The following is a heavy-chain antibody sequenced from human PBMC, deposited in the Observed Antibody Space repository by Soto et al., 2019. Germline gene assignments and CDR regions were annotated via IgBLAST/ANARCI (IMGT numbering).Heavy chain of an antibody. V-gene: IGHV4-39*01. CDR3: ARQPFDYGDYVSDY. D-gene: IGHD4-17*01. J-gene: IGHJ4*02. Sequence: QLQLQESGPGLVKSSETLSLTCNVSGGSFSNSGYYWGWFRQPPGKGLEWVGSIDYSGITYYSLSLNSRVTISEDTSKSQFSLNLRSVTAADTAVYYCARQPFDYGDYVSDYWGKGILVTVSS. CDR2: IDYSGIT. CDR1: GGSFSNSGYY.